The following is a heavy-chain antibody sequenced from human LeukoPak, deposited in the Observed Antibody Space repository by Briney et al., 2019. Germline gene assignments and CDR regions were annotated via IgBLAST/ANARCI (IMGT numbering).Heavy chain of an antibody. CDR3: ARVNFHGSGTYYYDY. D-gene: IGHD3-10*01. V-gene: IGHV4-39*07. CDR2: IYYSGST. J-gene: IGHJ4*02. CDR1: GGSISSSSYY. Sequence: SSETLSLTRTVSGGSISSSSYYWGWIRQPPGKGLEWIGSIYYSGSTYYNPSLKSRVTISVDTSKNQFSLKLSSVTAADTAVYYCARVNFHGSGTYYYDYWGQGTLATVSS.